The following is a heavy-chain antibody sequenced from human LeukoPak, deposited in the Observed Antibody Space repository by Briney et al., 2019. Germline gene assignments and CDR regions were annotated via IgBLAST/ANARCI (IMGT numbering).Heavy chain of an antibody. CDR3: AKEGAYPIITYDS. CDR2: LKQDGSEK. J-gene: IGHJ5*01. D-gene: IGHD3-10*01. V-gene: IGHV3-7*01. CDR1: GFTYRSYW. Sequence: GGTLRLSCASSGFTYRSYWVNWVRRAPGKGLVEVANLKQDGSEKFYVDSVEGRFTVSRDNAKHSLYLQMNSVRAEDTAVYYCAKEGAYPIITYDSWGQGTLVAVSS.